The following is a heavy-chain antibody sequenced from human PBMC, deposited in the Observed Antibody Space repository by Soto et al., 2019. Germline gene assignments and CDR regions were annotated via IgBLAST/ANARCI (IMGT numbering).Heavy chain of an antibody. D-gene: IGHD1-26*01. V-gene: IGHV1-18*01. CDR2: LSAYNGDT. Sequence: QVQLVQSGAEVKKPGASVRVSCKTSGYTFINYGITWVRQAPGQGLEWMGWLSAYNGDTSSSEKLQDRFTMTTDTSTNTVYMDLRSLTSDDTVVYYCARWSAIVGGAEALDVWGQGTMVTVSS. CDR3: ARWSAIVGGAEALDV. CDR1: GYTFINYG. J-gene: IGHJ3*01.